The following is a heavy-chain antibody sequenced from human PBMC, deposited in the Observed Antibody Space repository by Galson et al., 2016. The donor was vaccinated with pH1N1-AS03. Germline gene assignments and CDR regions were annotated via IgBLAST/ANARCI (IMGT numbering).Heavy chain of an antibody. CDR1: GYIFTGFY. CDR3: ARDPRGPCTSAACPTTYYFGMDV. Sequence: SVKVSCKASGYIFTGFYVHWVRQAPGQGLEGMGWINPNNGVTTYAQKFQAWVPMTGDTSISTAYMELYGLKSDDMAWYYCARDPRGPCTSAACPTTYYFGMDVWGQGTTVIVSS. J-gene: IGHJ6*02. V-gene: IGHV1-2*04. D-gene: IGHD2-2*01. CDR2: INPNNGVT.